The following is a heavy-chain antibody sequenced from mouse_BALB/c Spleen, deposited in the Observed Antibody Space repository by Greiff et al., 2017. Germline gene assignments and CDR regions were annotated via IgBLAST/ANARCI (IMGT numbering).Heavy chain of an antibody. J-gene: IGHJ2*01. V-gene: IGHV5-4*02. Sequence: EVKLVESGGGLVKPGGSLKLSCAASGFTFSDYYMYWVRQTPEKRLEWVATISDGGSYTYYPDSVKGRFTISRDNAKNNLYLQMSSLKSDDTAMYYCARGVPFDYWGQGTTLTVSS. CDR2: ISDGGSYT. CDR3: ARGVPFDY. CDR1: GFTFSDYY.